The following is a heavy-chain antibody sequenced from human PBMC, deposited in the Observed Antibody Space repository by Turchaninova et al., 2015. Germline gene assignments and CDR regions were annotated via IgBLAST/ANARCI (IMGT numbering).Heavy chain of an antibody. J-gene: IGHJ3*01. V-gene: IGHV1-2*06. CDR2: INPNSGVT. CDR3: ARDQDYYGSGRRATFDV. D-gene: IGHD3-10*01. CDR1: GYTFIGYY. Sequence: QVQLVQSGAEVKKPGASVKVSCKASGYTFIGYYLHWVRQAPGPGLEGMGRINPNSGVTDYAQKLQGRVTMTRDTSIGTAYMELSRLRSDDTAVYYCARDQDYYGSGRRATFDVWGQGTMVTVSS.